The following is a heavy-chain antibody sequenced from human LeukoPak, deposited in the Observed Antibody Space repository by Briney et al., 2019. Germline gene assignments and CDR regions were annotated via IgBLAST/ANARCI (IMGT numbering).Heavy chain of an antibody. J-gene: IGHJ4*02. CDR2: ISSSGSTI. CDR3: ARGPSSYLSWHDY. V-gene: IGHV3-48*03. D-gene: IGHD3-16*02. Sequence: GGSLRLSCAASGFTFSSYEMKWVRQAPGKGLEWVSYISSSGSTIYYADSVKGRFTISRDNAKNSLYLQMNSLRAEDTAVYYCARGPSSYLSWHDYWGQGTLVTVSS. CDR1: GFTFSSYE.